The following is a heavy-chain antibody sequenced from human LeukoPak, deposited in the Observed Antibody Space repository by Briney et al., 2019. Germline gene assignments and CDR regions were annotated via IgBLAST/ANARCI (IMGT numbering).Heavy chain of an antibody. CDR3: AKGPAVGPRPLDH. CDR2: ISWNSGSI. CDR1: GFTFDDYA. D-gene: IGHD6-13*01. V-gene: IGHV3-9*01. Sequence: GGSLRLSCAASGFTFDDYAMHWVRQAPGKGLEWVSSISWNSGSIDCADSVKGRFTISRDNAKNSLYLQMNSLRAEDTALYYCAKGPAVGPRPLDHWGQGTLVTVSS. J-gene: IGHJ4*02.